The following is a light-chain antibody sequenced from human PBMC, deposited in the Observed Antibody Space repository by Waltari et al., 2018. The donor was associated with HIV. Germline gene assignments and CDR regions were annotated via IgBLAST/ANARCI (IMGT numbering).Light chain of an antibody. CDR2: RDI. CDR3: QSTDHDGTWV. Sequence: SYDLTQTPSVSVSPGQTARINCSSGSLPKTSSWYRQKAGQAPVLLIYRDIQRPSGIPERISGSGSGTGITLTISGVQAEDEADYFCQSTDHDGTWVFGGGTKLTVL. CDR1: SLPKTS. V-gene: IGLV3-25*03. J-gene: IGLJ3*02.